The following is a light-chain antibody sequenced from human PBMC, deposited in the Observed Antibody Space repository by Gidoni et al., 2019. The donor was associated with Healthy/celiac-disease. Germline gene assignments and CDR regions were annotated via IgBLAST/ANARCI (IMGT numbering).Light chain of an antibody. CDR2: RTN. CDR1: SSNSGSNY. CDR3: AAWEDSLSGQV. V-gene: IGLV1-47*01. Sequence: QPVLTQPPSASGPPGQRVTISCSGSSSNSGSNYVYWYQQLPGTAPKLLIYRTNQRHLGVPDRFSGSKSGTSASLAISGLRSEDEADYYCAAWEDSLSGQVFGGGTKLTV. J-gene: IGLJ2*01.